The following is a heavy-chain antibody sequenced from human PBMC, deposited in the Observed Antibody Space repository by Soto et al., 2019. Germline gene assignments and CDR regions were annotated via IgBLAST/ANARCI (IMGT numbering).Heavy chain of an antibody. J-gene: IGHJ4*02. V-gene: IGHV4-30-4*01. CDR3: ARAEFSTGPAFYSASRDFDY. D-gene: IGHD2-2*01. CDR1: GDSISSGNYY. Sequence: SETLSLTCAVSGDSISSGNYYWSWIRQPPGKGLEWIGFIYYSGSTYYNPSLKSRVTISVDTSKNQFSLKLSSVTAADTAVYYCARAEFSTGPAFYSASRDFDYWGQGTLVTVSS. CDR2: IYYSGST.